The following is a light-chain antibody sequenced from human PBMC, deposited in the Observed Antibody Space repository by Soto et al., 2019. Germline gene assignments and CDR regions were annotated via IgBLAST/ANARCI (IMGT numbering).Light chain of an antibody. CDR2: EVN. CDR1: SSDVGGYNY. J-gene: IGLJ3*02. Sequence: QSALTQRASVSGSPGQSITISCTGTSSDVGGYNYVSWYQQHPGKAPKLMIYEVNYRPSGVSDRFSGSKSGNTASLTISGLQAEDEADYYCTSFTGSSSPWVFGGGTKVTVL. V-gene: IGLV2-14*01. CDR3: TSFTGSSSPWV.